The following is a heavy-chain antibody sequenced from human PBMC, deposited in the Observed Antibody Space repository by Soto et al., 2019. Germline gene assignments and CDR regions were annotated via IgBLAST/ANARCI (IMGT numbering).Heavy chain of an antibody. CDR2: INPNSGGT. V-gene: IGHV1-2*04. Sequence: ASVKVSCKASGYTFTGYYMHWVRQAPGQGLEWMGWINPNSGGTNYAQKFQGWVTMTRDTSISTAYMELSRLRSDDTAVYYCARATLQQEYYFDYWGQGNLVTVSS. CDR3: ARATLQQEYYFDY. J-gene: IGHJ4*02. CDR1: GYTFTGYY. D-gene: IGHD1-1*01.